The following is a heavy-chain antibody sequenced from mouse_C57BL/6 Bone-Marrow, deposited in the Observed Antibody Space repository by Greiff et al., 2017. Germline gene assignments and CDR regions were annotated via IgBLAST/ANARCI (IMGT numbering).Heavy chain of an antibody. CDR3: AFITTVVAHWYFDV. CDR2: IYPRSGNT. Sequence: QVQLQQSGAELARPGASVKLSCKASGYTFTSYGISWVKQRTGQGLEWIGEIYPRSGNTYYNEKFKGKATLTADKSSSTAYMELRSLTSDDSAVYFCAFITTVVAHWYFDVWGTGTTVTVSS. V-gene: IGHV1-81*01. CDR1: GYTFTSYG. D-gene: IGHD1-1*01. J-gene: IGHJ1*03.